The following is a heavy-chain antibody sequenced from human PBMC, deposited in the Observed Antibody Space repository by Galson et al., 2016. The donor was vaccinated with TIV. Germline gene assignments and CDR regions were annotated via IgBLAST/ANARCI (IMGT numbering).Heavy chain of an antibody. CDR2: IYHTGNT. CDR1: GGSTSSYY. J-gene: IGHJ4*02. Sequence: ETLSLTCTVSGGSTSSYYWTWIRQPPGKGLEWIGYIYHTGNTIYNPSLKSRVAISLDTSKNQFSLQLSSVTAADTALYYCAREGRADYDWGRAHFDYWGQGTLVTVSS. CDR3: AREGRADYDWGRAHFDY. V-gene: IGHV4-59*12. D-gene: IGHD3-16*01.